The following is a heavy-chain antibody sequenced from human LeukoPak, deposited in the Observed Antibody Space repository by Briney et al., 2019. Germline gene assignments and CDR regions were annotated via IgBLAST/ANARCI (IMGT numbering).Heavy chain of an antibody. CDR2: IYPGDFDT. V-gene: IGHV5-51*01. CDR1: GYSFRSYW. J-gene: IGHJ6*03. CDR3: ARRAHPSYYYYMDV. Sequence: GESLKISCKGSGYSFRSYWTGWVRQMPGKALEWMGIIYPGDFDTRYSPSFQGQVTISADKSISTAYLQWSSLKASDTAMYYCARRAHPSYYYYMDVWGKGTTVTVSS.